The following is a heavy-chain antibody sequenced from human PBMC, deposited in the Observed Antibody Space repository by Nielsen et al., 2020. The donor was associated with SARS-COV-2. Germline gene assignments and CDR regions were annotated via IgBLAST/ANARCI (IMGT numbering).Heavy chain of an antibody. CDR2: FDPEDGET. D-gene: IGHD6-19*01. CDR3: ATVSGWADAFDI. J-gene: IGHJ3*02. Sequence: ASVKVSCKVSGYTLTELSMHWVRQAPGKGLEWMGGFDPEDGETIYAQKFQGRVTMTEDTSTDTAYMELSSLRSEDTAVYYCATVSGWADAFDIWGQGTMVTVSS. CDR1: GYTLTELS. V-gene: IGHV1-24*01.